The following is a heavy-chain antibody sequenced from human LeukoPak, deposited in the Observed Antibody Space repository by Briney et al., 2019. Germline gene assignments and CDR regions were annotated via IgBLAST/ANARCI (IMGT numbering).Heavy chain of an antibody. Sequence: GGSLRLSCAASGFTFSTYAMHWVRQAPGKGLEWVAVISYDGSNKYYADSVKGRYTISRDNSKNTLYLQMNSLRAEDTAVYYCARGTGEPDTDAFDIWGQGTMVTVSS. V-gene: IGHV3-30-3*02. CDR3: ARGTGEPDTDAFDI. CDR1: GFTFSTYA. D-gene: IGHD3-16*01. CDR2: ISYDGSNK. J-gene: IGHJ3*02.